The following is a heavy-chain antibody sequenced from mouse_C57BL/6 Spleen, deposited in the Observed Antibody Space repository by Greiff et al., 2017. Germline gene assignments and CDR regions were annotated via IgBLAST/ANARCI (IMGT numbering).Heavy chain of an antibody. D-gene: IGHD2-5*01. CDR3: TRSPYYSNYVPFAY. Sequence: VQLQQSGAELVRPGASVTLSCKASGYTFTDYEMHWVKQTPVHGLEWIGAIDPETGGTAYNQKFKGKAILTADKSSSTAYMELRSLTSEDSAVYYCTRSPYYSNYVPFAYWGQGTLVTVSA. V-gene: IGHV1-15*01. CDR1: GYTFTDYE. CDR2: IDPETGGT. J-gene: IGHJ3*01.